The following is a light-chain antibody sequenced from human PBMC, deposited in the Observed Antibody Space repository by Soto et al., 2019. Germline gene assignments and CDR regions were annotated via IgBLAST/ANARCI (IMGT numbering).Light chain of an antibody. CDR1: SSNIGRNT. V-gene: IGLV1-44*01. J-gene: IGLJ2*01. CDR3: AAWDDSRNGVV. CDR2: SNN. Sequence: QSVLTQPPSASGTPGQRVTISCSGSSSNIGRNTVNWYQQLPGTAPKLLIYSNNQRPSGVPDRFSGSKSGTSASLAISGLQSDDGADYYCAAWDDSRNGVVVGGGTKLTVL.